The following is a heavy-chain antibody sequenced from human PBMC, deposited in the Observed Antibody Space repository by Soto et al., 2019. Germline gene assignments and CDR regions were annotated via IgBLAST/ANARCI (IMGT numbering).Heavy chain of an antibody. D-gene: IGHD6-19*01. Sequence: GGSLRLSCAASEFTFSSYAMSWVRQAPGKGLDWVSGISGSGGSTYYADSVKGRFTISRDNSKNTLYLQMNSLRAGDTAVYYCAKENEQWLVRGAFDIWGQGTVVTVSS. J-gene: IGHJ3*02. CDR1: EFTFSSYA. CDR2: ISGSGGST. CDR3: AKENEQWLVRGAFDI. V-gene: IGHV3-23*01.